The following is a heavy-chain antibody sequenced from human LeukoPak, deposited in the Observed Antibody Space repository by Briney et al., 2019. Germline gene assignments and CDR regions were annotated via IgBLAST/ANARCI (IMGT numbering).Heavy chain of an antibody. D-gene: IGHD2-21*01. V-gene: IGHV3-30-3*01. J-gene: IGHJ5*02. CDR1: GFTFSSYA. CDR3: ARAPSYSISNWFDP. CDR2: ISYDGSNK. Sequence: GGSLRLSCAASGFTFSSYAMSWVRQAPGKGLEWVAVISYDGSNKYYADSVKGRFTISRDNSKNTLYLQMNSLRAEDTAVYYCARAPSYSISNWFDPWGQGTLVTVSS.